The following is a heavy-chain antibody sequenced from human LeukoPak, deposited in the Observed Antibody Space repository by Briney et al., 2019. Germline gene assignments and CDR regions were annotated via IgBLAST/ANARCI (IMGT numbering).Heavy chain of an antibody. D-gene: IGHD2-21*02. CDR1: GFTFSSYS. CDR2: ISSSSSYI. CDR3: ARDCGGDCYWNWFDP. V-gene: IGHV3-21*01. J-gene: IGHJ5*02. Sequence: GGSLRLFCAASGFTFSSYSMNWVRQAPGKGLEWVSSISSSSSYIYYADSVKGRFTISRDNAKNSLYLQMNSLRAEDTAVYYCARDCGGDCYWNWFDPWGQGTLVTVSS.